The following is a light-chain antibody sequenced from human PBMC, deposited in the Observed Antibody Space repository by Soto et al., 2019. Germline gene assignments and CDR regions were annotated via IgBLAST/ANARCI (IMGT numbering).Light chain of an antibody. Sequence: DIQMTQSPSSLSASVGDRVTITCRASQSISSYLNWYQQKPGKAPKLLIYAASSLQSGVPSRFSGSGSGTDFTLTISSLQPEDFDTYYCQQSYSTPWTLGQWTKVDIK. J-gene: IGKJ1*01. CDR1: QSISSY. CDR3: QQSYSTPWT. V-gene: IGKV1-39*01. CDR2: AAS.